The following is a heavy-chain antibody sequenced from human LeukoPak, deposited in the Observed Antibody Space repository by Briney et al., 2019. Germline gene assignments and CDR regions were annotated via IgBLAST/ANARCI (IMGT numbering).Heavy chain of an antibody. D-gene: IGHD6-19*01. CDR3: ARVGREFQSGWYPLDY. Sequence: QPGGSLRLSCAASGFTFSNYRMHWVRQAPGKGLEWVAVISYDGSNKYYADSVKGRFTISRDNSKNMLYLQMNSLRAEDTAVYYCARVGREFQSGWYPLDYWGQGTLVTVSS. J-gene: IGHJ4*02. CDR2: ISYDGSNK. CDR1: GFTFSNYR. V-gene: IGHV3-30-3*01.